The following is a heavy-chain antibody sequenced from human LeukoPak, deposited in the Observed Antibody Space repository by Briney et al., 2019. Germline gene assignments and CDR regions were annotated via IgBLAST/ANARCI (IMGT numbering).Heavy chain of an antibody. D-gene: IGHD6-6*01. Sequence: PGGSLRLSCEASGFTFSNYWMHWVRQVPGKGLVWVSRIRSDGGVTTYADFVQGRFTITRDNVKNMLYLQMNSLRDEDTAVYYCARLAARQILGYYGMDVWGQGPTVTVSS. V-gene: IGHV3-74*01. J-gene: IGHJ6*02. CDR1: GFTFSNYW. CDR2: IRSDGGVT. CDR3: ARLAARQILGYYGMDV.